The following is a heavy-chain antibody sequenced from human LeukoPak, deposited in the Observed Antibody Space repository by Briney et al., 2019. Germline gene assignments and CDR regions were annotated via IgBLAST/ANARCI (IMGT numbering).Heavy chain of an antibody. CDR3: AVVGATIRDAFDI. Sequence: PSETLSLTCAVSGGSISSGGYSWSWIRQPPGKGLEWIGYIYYSGSTNYNPSLKSRVTISVDTSKNQFSLKLSSVTAADTAVYYCAVVGATIRDAFDIWGQGTMVTVSS. D-gene: IGHD1-26*01. J-gene: IGHJ3*02. CDR1: GGSISSGGYS. V-gene: IGHV4-61*08. CDR2: IYYSGST.